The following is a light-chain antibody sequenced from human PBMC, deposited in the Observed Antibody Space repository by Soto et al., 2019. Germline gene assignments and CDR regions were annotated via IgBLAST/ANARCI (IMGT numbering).Light chain of an antibody. Sequence: QSVLTQPPSVSGSPGQSVTISCTGTSSDVGSYNRVSWYQQPPGTAPKLMIYEVSNRPSGVPDRFSESKSGNTASLTISGLPAEEEDDYYCSSYTSSSTCVVFGGGTKLTVL. CDR2: EVS. CDR3: SSYTSSSTCVV. V-gene: IGLV2-18*02. J-gene: IGLJ2*01. CDR1: SSDVGSYNR.